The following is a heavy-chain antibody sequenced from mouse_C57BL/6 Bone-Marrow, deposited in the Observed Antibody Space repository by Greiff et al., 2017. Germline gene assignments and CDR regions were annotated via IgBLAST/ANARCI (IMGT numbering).Heavy chain of an antibody. CDR3: EREDLWGSSCYYFAL. CDR1: GYTFTSYW. D-gene: IGHD1-1*01. CDR2: IYPGSGST. Sequence: VQLQQPGAELVKPGASVKMSCKASGYTFTSYWITWVKQRPGQGLEWIGDIYPGSGSTNYNEKFKSKATLTVDTSSSTAYMQLSSLTSEDSAVYFWEREDLWGSSCYYFALWGKGNSLKVST. V-gene: IGHV1-55*01. J-gene: IGHJ2*02.